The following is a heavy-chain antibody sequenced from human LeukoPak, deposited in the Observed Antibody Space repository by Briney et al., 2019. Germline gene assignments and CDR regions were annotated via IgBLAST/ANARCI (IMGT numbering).Heavy chain of an antibody. CDR1: GGTFSSYA. D-gene: IGHD4-17*01. J-gene: IGHJ4*02. CDR2: IIPIFGTA. CDR3: ARDPDYGDYHHDY. V-gene: IGHV1-69*05. Sequence: SVKVSCKASGGTFSSYAISWVRQAPGQGLEWMGGIIPIFGTANYAQRFQGGVTITTDESTSTAYMELSSLRSEDTAVYYCARDPDYGDYHHDYWGQGTLVTVSS.